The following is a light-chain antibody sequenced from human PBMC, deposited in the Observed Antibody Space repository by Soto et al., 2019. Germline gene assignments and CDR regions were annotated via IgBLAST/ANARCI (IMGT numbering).Light chain of an antibody. CDR2: GAS. J-gene: IGKJ4*01. CDR3: QQYGSLPLT. CDR1: QSVSSY. Sequence: EIVLAQSPGTVSLSPGERATLSCRASQSVSSYLAWYQQKPDQAPRLLIYGASTRATGIPARFSGSGSGTDFTLTISRLEPEDFAVYYCQQYGSLPLTFGGGTKVDIK. V-gene: IGKV3-20*01.